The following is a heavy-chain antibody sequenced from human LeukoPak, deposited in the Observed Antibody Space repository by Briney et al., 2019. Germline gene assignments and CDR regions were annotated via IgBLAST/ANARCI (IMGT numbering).Heavy chain of an antibody. Sequence: ASVKVSCKASGYTFTSYGISWVRQAPGQGLDWMGWISAYNGNTNYAQKLQGRVTMTTDTSTSTAYMELRSLRSDDTAVYYCTRDSGTSGEVKFDPWGQGSLVTVSS. CDR1: GYTFTSYG. J-gene: IGHJ5*02. CDR3: TRDSGTSGEVKFDP. CDR2: ISAYNGNT. D-gene: IGHD3-10*01. V-gene: IGHV1-18*01.